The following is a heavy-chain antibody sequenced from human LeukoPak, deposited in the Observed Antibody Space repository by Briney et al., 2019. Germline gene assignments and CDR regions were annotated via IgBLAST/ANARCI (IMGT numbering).Heavy chain of an antibody. J-gene: IGHJ5*02. D-gene: IGHD3-3*01. CDR1: GYTFTGYY. CDR3: ARTALRITIFGVVPNWFDP. V-gene: IGHV1-2*06. Sequence: ASVKVSCKASGYTFTGYYMHWVRQAPGQGLEWMGRINPNSGGTNYAQKFQCRVTMTRDTSNSTAYMEMSRLRSDDTAVYYCARTALRITIFGVVPNWFDPWGQGTLVTVSS. CDR2: INPNSGGT.